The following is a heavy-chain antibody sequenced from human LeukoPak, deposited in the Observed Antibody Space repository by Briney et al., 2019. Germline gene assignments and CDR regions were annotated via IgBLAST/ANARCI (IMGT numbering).Heavy chain of an antibody. CDR2: ISSTSSYI. Sequence: KSWGSLRLSCAASGFTFSTYSMNWVRQAPGKGLEWVSSISSTSSYIYYADSVKGRFTISRDNAKNSLYLQMNSLRAEDTAVYYCAREDAFDIWGEGTMVTVSS. CDR1: GFTFSTYS. CDR3: AREDAFDI. V-gene: IGHV3-21*01. J-gene: IGHJ3*02.